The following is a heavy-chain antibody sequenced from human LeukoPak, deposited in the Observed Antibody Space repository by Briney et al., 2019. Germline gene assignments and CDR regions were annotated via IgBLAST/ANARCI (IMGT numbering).Heavy chain of an antibody. CDR2: IYYSGST. CDR3: AREAGNTQYFDY. J-gene: IGHJ4*02. D-gene: IGHD1-1*01. Sequence: SETLSLTCTVSGDSISSSSYYWVWIRQPPGKDLEWIGSIYYSGSTYYNPSLKSRVTISVDTSKNQFSLKLSSVTAADTAMYYCAREAGNTQYFDYWGQGTLVTVSS. CDR1: GDSISSSSYY. V-gene: IGHV4-39*07.